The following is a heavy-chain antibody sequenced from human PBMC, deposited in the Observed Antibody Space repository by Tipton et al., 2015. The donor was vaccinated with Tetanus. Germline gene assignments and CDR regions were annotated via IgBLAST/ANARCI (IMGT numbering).Heavy chain of an antibody. CDR2: ISSSSSYI. CDR1: GFTFSSYS. J-gene: IGHJ4*02. CDR3: AREPGGLTPEVQPYFDY. V-gene: IGHV3-21*01. D-gene: IGHD4-23*01. Sequence: SLRLSCAASGFTFSSYSMNWVRQAPGKGLEWVSSISSSSSYIYYADSVKGRFTISRDNAKNSLYLQMNSLRAEDTAVYYCAREPGGLTPEVQPYFDYWGQGTLVTVSS.